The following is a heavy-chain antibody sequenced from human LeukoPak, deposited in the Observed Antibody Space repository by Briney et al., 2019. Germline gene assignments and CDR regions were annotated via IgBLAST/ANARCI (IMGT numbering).Heavy chain of an antibody. CDR3: AKDRRYSSGYFDY. Sequence: GGSLRLSCAASGFTFSSYAMSWVRQAPGKGLEWVSAISGSGGSTYYADSVRGRFTISRDSSKNTLYLQMNSLRAEDTAVYYCAKDRRYSSGYFDYWGQGTLVTVSS. V-gene: IGHV3-23*01. CDR2: ISGSGGST. J-gene: IGHJ4*02. CDR1: GFTFSSYA. D-gene: IGHD6-19*01.